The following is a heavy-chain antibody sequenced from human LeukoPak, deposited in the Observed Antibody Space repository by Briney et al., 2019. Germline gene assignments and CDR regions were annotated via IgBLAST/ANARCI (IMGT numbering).Heavy chain of an antibody. Sequence: ASVKVSCKASGYTFTSYGISWVRQAPGQGLEWMGWISAYNGNTNYAQKLQGRVTMTTDTSTSTAYMELRSLRSDDTAVYYCAKDRSGSYHDLYYFDYWGQGTLVTVSS. J-gene: IGHJ4*02. V-gene: IGHV1-18*01. CDR1: GYTFTSYG. CDR3: AKDRSGSYHDLYYFDY. D-gene: IGHD1-26*01. CDR2: ISAYNGNT.